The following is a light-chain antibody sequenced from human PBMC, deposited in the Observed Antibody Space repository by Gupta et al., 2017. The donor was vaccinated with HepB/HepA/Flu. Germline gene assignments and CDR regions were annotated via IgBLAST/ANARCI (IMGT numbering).Light chain of an antibody. J-gene: IGKJ4*01. CDR3: QQLNSYPHT. Sequence: DIQLTQSPSFLSASVGDRVTITCRASQGIISYLAWYQQKPGKAPKLLIYAASTLQSGVPSRFSGSGSGTEFTLTISSLQPEDFATYYCQQLNSYPHTFGGGTKVEIK. CDR2: AAS. V-gene: IGKV1-9*01. CDR1: QGIISY.